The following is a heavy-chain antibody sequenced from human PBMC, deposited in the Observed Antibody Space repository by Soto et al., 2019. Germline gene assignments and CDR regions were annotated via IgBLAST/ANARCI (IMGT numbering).Heavy chain of an antibody. D-gene: IGHD3-3*01. J-gene: IGHJ1*01. Sequence: SETLSLTCPVSGGFISSYYWSWIRQPPGKGLEWVGNIFYSGSTNYNPSLKSRVSMSVDASKNLFSLRLNSLTTADAAVYCCARRRNTMTGDFHSWGQGTLVKVSS. CDR3: ARRRNTMTGDFHS. V-gene: IGHV4-59*01. CDR2: IFYSGST. CDR1: GGFISSYY.